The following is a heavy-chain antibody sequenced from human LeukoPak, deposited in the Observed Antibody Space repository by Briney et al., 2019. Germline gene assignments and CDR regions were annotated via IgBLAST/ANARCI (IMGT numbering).Heavy chain of an antibody. V-gene: IGHV4-34*01. Sequence: SETLSLTCAVYGGSFSGYYWSWIRQPPGKGLEWIGEINHSGSTNYNPSLKSRVTISVDTSKNQFSLKLSSVTAADTAVYYCAVLYYDILTGPGGAFGIWGQGTMVTVSS. J-gene: IGHJ3*02. CDR2: INHSGST. D-gene: IGHD3-9*01. CDR3: AVLYYDILTGPGGAFGI. CDR1: GGSFSGYY.